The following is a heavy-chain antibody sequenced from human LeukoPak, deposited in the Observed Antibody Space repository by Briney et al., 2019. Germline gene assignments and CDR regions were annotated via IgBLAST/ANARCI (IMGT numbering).Heavy chain of an antibody. CDR2: IYYSGST. D-gene: IGHD6-6*01. CDR3: ARGGGPLVVAPQPIDY. V-gene: IGHV4-59*12. Sequence: SETPSLTCTVSGGSISSYYWSWIRQPPGKGLEWIGYIYYSGSTNYNPSLKSRVTISVDTSKNQFSLKLRSVTAADTAVYYCARGGGPLVVAPQPIDYWGQGTLVTVSS. J-gene: IGHJ4*02. CDR1: GGSISSYY.